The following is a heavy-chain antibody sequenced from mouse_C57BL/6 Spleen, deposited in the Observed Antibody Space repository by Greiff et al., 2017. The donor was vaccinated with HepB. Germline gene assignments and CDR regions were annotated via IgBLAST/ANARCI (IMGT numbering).Heavy chain of an antibody. V-gene: IGHV1-69*01. D-gene: IGHD1-2*01. J-gene: IGHJ2*01. CDR3: ARGTARDY. CDR1: GYTFTSYW. Sequence: QVQLKQPGAELVMPGASVKLSCKASGYTFTSYWMHWVKQRPGQGLEWIGEIDPSDSYTNYNQKFKGKSTLTVDKSSSTAYMQLSSLTSEDSAVYYCARGTARDYWGQGTTLTVSS. CDR2: IDPSDSYT.